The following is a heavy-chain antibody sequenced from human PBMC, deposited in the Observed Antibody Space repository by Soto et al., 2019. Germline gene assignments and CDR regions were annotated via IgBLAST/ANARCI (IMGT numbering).Heavy chain of an antibody. CDR1: GAYITTYY. J-gene: IGHJ6*02. V-gene: IGHV4-4*07. Sequence: PSETLSLTCAVSGAYITTYYWTWIRQPAGKGLEWIGRISPSGDSTYNPSLQSRLSMSVDTFKNHLSLTLTSVTAADTPVYYCASLGRNYYNGMDVWGPGTTVTVSS. CDR3: ASLGRNYYNGMDV. D-gene: IGHD3-10*01. CDR2: ISPSGDS.